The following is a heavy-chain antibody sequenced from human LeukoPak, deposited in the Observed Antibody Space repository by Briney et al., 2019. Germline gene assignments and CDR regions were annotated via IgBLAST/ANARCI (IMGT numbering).Heavy chain of an antibody. V-gene: IGHV1-8*01. J-gene: IGHJ4*02. CDR1: GYTFTNYD. Sequence: ASVKVSCKTSGYTFTNYDINWVRQATGQGLEWMGWMNPNSGNTGYAQKFQGRVTMTRNISTSTAYMELSSLRSEDTAVYYCARTYYYDSSGYYYFDYWGQGTLVTVSS. CDR2: MNPNSGNT. CDR3: ARTYYYDSSGYYYFDY. D-gene: IGHD3-22*01.